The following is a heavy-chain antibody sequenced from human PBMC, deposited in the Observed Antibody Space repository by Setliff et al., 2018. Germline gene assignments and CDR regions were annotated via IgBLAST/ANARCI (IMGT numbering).Heavy chain of an antibody. CDR2: IKQDGSEK. V-gene: IGHV3-7*01. J-gene: IGHJ6*02. Sequence: PGGSLRLSCAASGFTFSRYWMSWVRQAPGKGLEWVANIKQDGSEKYYVDSVKGRFTISRDNAKNTLSLQMNTLKAEDTAVYYCTRDIVVFTDIDYYYSGMDVWGQGTTVTVS. CDR3: TRDIVVFTDIDYYYSGMDV. D-gene: IGHD2-21*01. CDR1: GFTFSRYW.